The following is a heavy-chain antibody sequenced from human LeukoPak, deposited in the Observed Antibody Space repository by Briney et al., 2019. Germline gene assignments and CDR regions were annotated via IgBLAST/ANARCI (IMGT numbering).Heavy chain of an antibody. D-gene: IGHD3-22*01. Sequence: GGSLTLSCAASGFTFSSYSMNWVRQAPGKGLEWISYISSNSSTIYSADTVKGRFTISRDNAKNSLYLQMNSLRDEAMDVYYCARRGYGSSGYTNWFDPWGQGTLVTVAS. CDR3: ARRGYGSSGYTNWFDP. J-gene: IGHJ5*02. CDR1: GFTFSSYS. CDR2: ISSNSSTI. V-gene: IGHV3-48*02.